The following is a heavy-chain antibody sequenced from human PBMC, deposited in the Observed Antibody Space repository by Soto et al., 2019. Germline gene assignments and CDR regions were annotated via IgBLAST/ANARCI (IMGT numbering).Heavy chain of an antibody. CDR1: GYTFINYY. CDR2: INPMGGST. CDR3: ATYEKGAGFTY. D-gene: IGHD2-21*01. V-gene: IGHV1-46*01. J-gene: IGHJ4*02. Sequence: ASVKVSCKASGYTFINYYIHWVRQAPGQGLEWMAIINPMGGSTNYAQEFQGRVTLTSDTSTSTVYMELSSLRFEDTAVYYCATYEKGAGFTYWGQGTLVTVSS.